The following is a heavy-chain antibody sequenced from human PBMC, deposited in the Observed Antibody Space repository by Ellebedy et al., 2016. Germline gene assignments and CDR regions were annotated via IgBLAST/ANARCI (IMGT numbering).Heavy chain of an antibody. D-gene: IGHD3-16*01. V-gene: IGHV3-21*04. J-gene: IGHJ6*02. CDR1: GFTFSSYA. CDR2: ISSTATYI. CDR3: ANSPPLGFVFTSLDV. Sequence: GGSLRLSCAASGFTFSSYAMSWVRQAPGKGLEWVSSISSTATYIYYADSVKGRFTISRDNAKNSLYLQMNSLRAEDTAVYYCANSPPLGFVFTSLDVWGQGTTVTVSS.